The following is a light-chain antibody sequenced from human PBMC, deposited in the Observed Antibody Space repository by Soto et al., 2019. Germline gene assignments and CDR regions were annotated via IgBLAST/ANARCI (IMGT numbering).Light chain of an antibody. CDR2: VEGSGNY. CDR1: SGHSSYI. CDR3: DTWNTNTQV. J-gene: IGLJ2*01. V-gene: IGLV4-60*03. Sequence: QSVLTQSSSASASLGSSVKLTCTLSSGHSSYIIAWHQQQTGKAPRFLMTVEGSGNYNKGSGVPDRVSGSSAGADRYLTISNLQSEDEATYYCDTWNTNTQVFGGGTKVTVL.